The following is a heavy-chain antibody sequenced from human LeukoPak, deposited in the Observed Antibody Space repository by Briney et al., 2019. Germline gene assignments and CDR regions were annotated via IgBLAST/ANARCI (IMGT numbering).Heavy chain of an antibody. CDR3: ARTLRYCSSTSCYRGYFQH. D-gene: IGHD2-2*01. CDR2: INHSGST. CDR1: GGSISSSSYY. V-gene: IGHV4-39*07. J-gene: IGHJ1*01. Sequence: SETLSLTCTVSGGSISSSSYYWGWIRQPPGQGLEWIGEINHSGSTNYNPSLKSRVTISVDTSKNQFSLKLSSVTAADTAVYYCARTLRYCSSTSCYRGYFQHWGQGTLVTVSS.